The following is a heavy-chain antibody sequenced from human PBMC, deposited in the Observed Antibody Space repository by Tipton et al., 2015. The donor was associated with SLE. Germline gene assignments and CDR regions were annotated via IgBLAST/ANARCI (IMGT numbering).Heavy chain of an antibody. Sequence: LRLSCTVSGGSISSHYWSWIRQPPGKGLEWIGYIYYSGSTNYNPSLKSRVTISVDTSKNQFSLKLSSVTAADTAVYYCAKRAVAGDYFDYWGQGTLVTVSS. CDR3: AKRAVAGDYFDY. CDR2: IYYSGST. V-gene: IGHV4-59*11. CDR1: GGSISSHY. D-gene: IGHD6-19*01. J-gene: IGHJ4*02.